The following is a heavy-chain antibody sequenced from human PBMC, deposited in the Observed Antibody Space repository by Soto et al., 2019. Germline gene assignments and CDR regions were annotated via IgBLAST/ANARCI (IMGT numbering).Heavy chain of an antibody. Sequence: GESLKISCKGSGYSFTSYWISWVRQMPGKGLEWMGRIDPSDSYTNYSPSFQGHVTISADKSISTAYLQWSSLKASDTAMYYCARGGAVAVYYYYYGMDVWGQGTTVNVSS. CDR3: ARGGAVAVYYYYYGMDV. CDR1: GYSFTSYW. V-gene: IGHV5-10-1*01. J-gene: IGHJ6*02. CDR2: IDPSDSYT. D-gene: IGHD6-19*01.